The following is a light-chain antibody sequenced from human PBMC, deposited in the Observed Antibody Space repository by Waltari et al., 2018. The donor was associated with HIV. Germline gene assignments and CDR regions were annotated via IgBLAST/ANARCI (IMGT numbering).Light chain of an antibody. Sequence: SFELTQPPSVSVSPGQTAKITCSGDALAKQYTYWYQQKPGQAPVVVIYKDTERPSGIPERVSGSSSGTTVTFTISGVQAEDEADYYCQSADTSGTRVFGSGTKVTVL. J-gene: IGLJ1*01. V-gene: IGLV3-25*03. CDR2: KDT. CDR3: QSADTSGTRV. CDR1: ALAKQY.